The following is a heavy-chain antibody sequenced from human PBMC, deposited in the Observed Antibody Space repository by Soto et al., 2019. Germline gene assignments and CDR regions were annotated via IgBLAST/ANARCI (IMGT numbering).Heavy chain of an antibody. J-gene: IGHJ4*02. V-gene: IGHV1-3*01. CDR3: ARRLSSSGWYLDY. CDR2: INAGNGNT. CDR1: GYTFTSYA. Sequence: ASVKVSCKASGYTFTSYAMHWVRQAPGQRLEWMGWINAGNGNTKYSQKFQGRVTITRDTSASTAYMELSSLRSEDTAVYYCARRLSSSGWYLDYWGQGTLVTVSS. D-gene: IGHD6-19*01.